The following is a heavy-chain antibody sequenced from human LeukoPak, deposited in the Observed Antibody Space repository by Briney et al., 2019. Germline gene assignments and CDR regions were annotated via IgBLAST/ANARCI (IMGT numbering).Heavy chain of an antibody. CDR1: GFTFSSYS. J-gene: IGHJ4*02. Sequence: KPGGSLRLSCAAPGFTFSSYSMNWVRQAPGKGLEWVSSISSSSSYIYYADSVKGRFTISRDNAKNSLYLQMNSLRAEDTAVYYCARDQLDYYDSSGYYPFDYWGQGTLVTVSS. CDR3: ARDQLDYYDSSGYYPFDY. CDR2: ISSSSSYI. V-gene: IGHV3-21*01. D-gene: IGHD3-22*01.